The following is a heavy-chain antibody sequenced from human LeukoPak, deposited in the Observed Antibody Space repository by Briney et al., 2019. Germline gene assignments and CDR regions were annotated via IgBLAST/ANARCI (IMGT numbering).Heavy chain of an antibody. Sequence: GRSLRLSCAASGFTFSSYGMHWVRQAPGKGLEWVAVISYDGSNKYYADSVKGRFTISRDNSKNTLYLQMNSLRAEDTAVYYCAKEGIGKYYYGSGTTNWFDPWGQGTLVTVSS. J-gene: IGHJ5*02. D-gene: IGHD3-10*01. CDR3: AKEGIGKYYYGSGTTNWFDP. CDR1: GFTFSSYG. CDR2: ISYDGSNK. V-gene: IGHV3-30*18.